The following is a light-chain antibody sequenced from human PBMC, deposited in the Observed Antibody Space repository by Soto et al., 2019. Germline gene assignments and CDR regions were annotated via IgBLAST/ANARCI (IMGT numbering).Light chain of an antibody. CDR1: SSNIGAGYD. Sequence: QSVLTQPPSVSGAPGQRVTISCTGSSSNIGAGYDVHWYQQLPGTAPKLFIYGNNNRPSGVPDRFSGSKSGPSASLAITGLQAEDEADYYCQSYDRSLSGYVFGTGTKLTGL. CDR3: QSYDRSLSGYV. CDR2: GNN. V-gene: IGLV1-40*01. J-gene: IGLJ1*01.